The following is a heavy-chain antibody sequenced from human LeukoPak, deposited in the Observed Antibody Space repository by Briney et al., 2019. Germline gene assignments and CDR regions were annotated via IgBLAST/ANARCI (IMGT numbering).Heavy chain of an antibody. CDR1: GVSIRSHY. Sequence: SETLSLTCTVSGVSIRSHYWSWIRQSPGKGLEWIGNIYYTGSTNYNPSLKSRVAFSIDTSKNQISLTLNSMTAADAAVYYCASAGNPHYFDFWGQGPLVAVSS. V-gene: IGHV4-59*11. J-gene: IGHJ4*02. CDR3: ASAGNPHYFDF. CDR2: IYYTGST.